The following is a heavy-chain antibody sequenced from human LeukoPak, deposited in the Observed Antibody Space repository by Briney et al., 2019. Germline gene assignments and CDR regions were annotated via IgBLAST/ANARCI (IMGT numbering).Heavy chain of an antibody. D-gene: IGHD3-22*01. Sequence: GGSLRLSCAASGFTFSSYSMNWVRQAPGKGLEWVSYISSSSSTIYYADSVKGRFTISRDNAKNSLYLQMNSLRAEDTAVYYCARENSDSSGYYVDYWGQGTLVTVSS. CDR2: ISSSSSTI. V-gene: IGHV3-48*04. CDR3: ARENSDSSGYYVDY. CDR1: GFTFSSYS. J-gene: IGHJ4*02.